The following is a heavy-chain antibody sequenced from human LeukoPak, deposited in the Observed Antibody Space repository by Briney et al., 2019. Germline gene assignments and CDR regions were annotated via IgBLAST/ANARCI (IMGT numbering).Heavy chain of an antibody. D-gene: IGHD4-17*01. V-gene: IGHV4-30-2*01. CDR2: IYHSGST. CDR3: ARAVPQDYGMDV. J-gene: IGHJ6*02. CDR1: GGSISSGGYS. Sequence: SETLSLTCAVSGGSISSGGYSWSWIRQPPGKGLEWIGYIYHSGSTYYNPSLKSRVTISVDRSKNQFSLKLSSVTAADTAVYYCARAVPQDYGMDVWGQGTTVTVSS.